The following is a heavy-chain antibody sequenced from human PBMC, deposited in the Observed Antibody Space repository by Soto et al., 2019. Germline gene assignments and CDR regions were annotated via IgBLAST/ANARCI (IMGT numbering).Heavy chain of an antibody. CDR1: GGSISSGDCY. D-gene: IGHD3-22*01. CDR3: ASLTYYYDSSGYHRNDY. Sequence: SETLSLTCTVSGGSISSGDCYWSWIRQPPGKGLEWIGYIYYSGSTYYNPSLKSRVTISVDTSKNQFSLKLSSVTAADTAVYYCASLTYYYDSSGYHRNDYWGQGTLVTVSS. V-gene: IGHV4-30-4*01. CDR2: IYYSGST. J-gene: IGHJ4*02.